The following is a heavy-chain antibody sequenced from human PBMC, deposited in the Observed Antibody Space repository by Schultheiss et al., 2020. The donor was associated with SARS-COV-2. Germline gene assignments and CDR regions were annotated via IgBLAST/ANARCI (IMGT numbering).Heavy chain of an antibody. D-gene: IGHD2-15*01. CDR1: GFSLSNARMG. CDR3: ARDYCSGGSCYDY. Sequence: SGPTLVKPTATLTLTCTVSGFSLSNARMGVSWIRQPPGKGLEWIGRIYTSGSTNYNPSLKSRVTMSVDTSKNQFSLKLSSVTAADTAVYYCARDYCSGGSCYDYWGQGTLVTVSS. V-gene: IGHV4-61*02. J-gene: IGHJ4*02. CDR2: IYTSGST.